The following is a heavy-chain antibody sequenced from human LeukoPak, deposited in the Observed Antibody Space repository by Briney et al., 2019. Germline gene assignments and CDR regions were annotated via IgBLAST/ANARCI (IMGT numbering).Heavy chain of an antibody. J-gene: IGHJ4*02. D-gene: IGHD2-21*01. V-gene: IGHV3-23*01. CDR3: AKGDCYDFDQ. CDR2: ISGNGSRT. Sequence: GGSLRLSCAASGFTFSSYAMSWVRQAPAKGLEWVSAISGNGSRTYYADSVKGRFTISRDNSKNTLYLQMNSLSAEDTAVYYCAKGDCYDFDQGGGGPGVSV. CDR1: GFTFSSYA.